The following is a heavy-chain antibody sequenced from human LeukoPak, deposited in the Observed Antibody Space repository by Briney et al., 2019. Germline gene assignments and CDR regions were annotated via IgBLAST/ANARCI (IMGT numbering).Heavy chain of an antibody. D-gene: IGHD3-3*01. CDR2: IRYDGSNK. V-gene: IGHV3-30*02. CDR1: GFTFSSYS. CDR3: AKATIFGVVTLFDY. J-gene: IGHJ4*02. Sequence: GGSLRLSCAASGFTFSSYSMNWVRQAPGKGLEWVAFIRYDGSNKYYADSVKGRFTISRDNSKNTLYLQMNSLRAEDTAVYYCAKATIFGVVTLFDYWGQGTLVTVSS.